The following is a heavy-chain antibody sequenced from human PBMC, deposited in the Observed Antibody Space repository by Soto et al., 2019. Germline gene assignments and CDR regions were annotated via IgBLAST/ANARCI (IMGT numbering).Heavy chain of an antibody. CDR2: IHHSGST. J-gene: IGHJ6*02. Sequence: SETLSLTSSVSGGSITSHYCSWFRQPPGKGLEWIGYIHHSGSTSYYNPSLKSRVTMSVDTSKNQFSLKVSSVTAADTALYYCARQGFGQLHGLVDVWGPGTTVT. V-gene: IGHV4-59*08. CDR3: ARQGFGQLHGLVDV. CDR1: GGSITSHY. D-gene: IGHD3-10*01.